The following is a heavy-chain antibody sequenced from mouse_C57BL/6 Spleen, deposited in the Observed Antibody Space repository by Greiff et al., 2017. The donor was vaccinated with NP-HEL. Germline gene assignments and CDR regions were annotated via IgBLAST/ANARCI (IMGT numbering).Heavy chain of an antibody. J-gene: IGHJ2*01. V-gene: IGHV2-9*02. D-gene: IGHD1-3*01. CDR3: ARLEDI. CDR2: IWAGGST. Sequence: QVHVKQSGPGLVAPSQSLSITCTVSGFSLTSYGVHWVRQPPGKGLEWPGVIWAGGSTNYHSALMSRLSISQDNSKSQVFLKMNSLQTDDTAMYYCARLEDIWGQGTTLTVSS. CDR1: GFSLTSYG.